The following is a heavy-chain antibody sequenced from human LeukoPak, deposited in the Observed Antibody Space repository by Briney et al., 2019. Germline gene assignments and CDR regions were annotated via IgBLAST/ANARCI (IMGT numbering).Heavy chain of an antibody. V-gene: IGHV4-59*01. CDR2: IYYSGST. D-gene: IGHD3-10*01. Sequence: SETLSLTCTVSGVSISSYYWSWIRQPPGKGLEWIGYIYYSGSTNYKPSLKSRVTISVDTSKNQFSLKLSSVTAADTAVYYCAMNMVRGAPFDYWGQGTLVTVSS. CDR1: GVSISSYY. J-gene: IGHJ4*02. CDR3: AMNMVRGAPFDY.